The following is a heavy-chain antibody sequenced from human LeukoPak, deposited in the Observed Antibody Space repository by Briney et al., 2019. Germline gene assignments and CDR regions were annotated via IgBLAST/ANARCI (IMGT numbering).Heavy chain of an antibody. CDR1: RFTFSSYA. Sequence: GGSLRLSCAASRFTFSSYAMSWVRQAPGKGLEWVSSISGSGNRTYYAGSVKGRFTISRDNSKNTLFLQMNSLRAEDTAVYYCAKNLYCGGGSCYPSALGMDVWGQGTTVTVSS. J-gene: IGHJ6*02. D-gene: IGHD2-15*01. CDR3: AKNLYCGGGSCYPSALGMDV. CDR2: ISGSGNRT. V-gene: IGHV3-23*01.